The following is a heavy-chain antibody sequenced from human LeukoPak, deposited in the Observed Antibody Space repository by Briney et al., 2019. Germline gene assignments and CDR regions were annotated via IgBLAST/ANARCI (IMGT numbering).Heavy chain of an antibody. V-gene: IGHV3-53*01. CDR2: IYSGGDT. D-gene: IGHD1-26*01. J-gene: IGHJ4*02. CDR3: ARVVVGLTYYFDY. CDR1: GLTVSSNY. Sequence: GGSLRLSCTASGLTVSSNYMTWVRQAPGKGLEWVSLIYSGGDTYYADSMKGRFTISRDNSKNTLYLQMNSLRAEDTAVYYCARVVVGLTYYFDYWGQGTLVTVSS.